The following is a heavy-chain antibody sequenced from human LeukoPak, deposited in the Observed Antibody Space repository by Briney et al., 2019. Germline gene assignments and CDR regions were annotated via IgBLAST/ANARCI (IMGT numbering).Heavy chain of an antibody. CDR3: ARDRDWAFDY. Sequence: GGSLRLSCAASGFTFRLYSMNWVRQAPGKGLEWVSYIRSSDGAIAYADSVKGRFTISRDDAKNSLYLQMNSLRDEDTAVYYCARDRDWAFDYWGQATLITVSS. D-gene: IGHD3-9*01. V-gene: IGHV3-48*02. J-gene: IGHJ4*02. CDR1: GFTFRLYS. CDR2: IRSSDGAI.